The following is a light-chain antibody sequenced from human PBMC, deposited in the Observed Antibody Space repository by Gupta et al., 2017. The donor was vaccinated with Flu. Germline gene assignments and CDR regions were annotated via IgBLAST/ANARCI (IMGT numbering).Light chain of an antibody. Sequence: ETVMTQSPATLSVSPGERANLSCRASQTVSSNLAWYQHKPGQAPRLLIYSASTRATGVPGRFSGSGSGTEFTLTISSLQSEDFAVYYCQQYNYWPPWTFGQGTKVEIK. CDR2: SAS. J-gene: IGKJ1*01. V-gene: IGKV3-15*01. CDR3: QQYNYWPPWT. CDR1: QTVSSN.